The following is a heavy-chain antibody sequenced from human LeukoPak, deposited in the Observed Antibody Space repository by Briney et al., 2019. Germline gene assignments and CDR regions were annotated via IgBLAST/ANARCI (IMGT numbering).Heavy chain of an antibody. Sequence: GGSLRLSCAASGFTFSSYTMHWVRQAPEKRLQSVSAITSNGGYTHYADSVKGRFTISRDNSRNALFLQMGGLRIEDMAVYYCARVKMGATVSDYYYYYMDVWGKGTTVTVSS. V-gene: IGHV3-64*02. D-gene: IGHD1-26*01. CDR2: ITSNGGYT. CDR1: GFTFSSYT. CDR3: ARVKMGATVSDYYYYYMDV. J-gene: IGHJ6*03.